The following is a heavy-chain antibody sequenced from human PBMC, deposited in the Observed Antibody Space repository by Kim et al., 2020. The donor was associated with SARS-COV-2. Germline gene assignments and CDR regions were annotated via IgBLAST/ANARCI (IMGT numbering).Heavy chain of an antibody. V-gene: IGHV1-18*01. Sequence: NYAQKLQGRVTMTTDTSTSTAYMELRSLRSDDTAVYYCARAAPPYYFDYWGQGTLVTVSS. J-gene: IGHJ4*02. D-gene: IGHD6-6*01. CDR3: ARAAPPYYFDY.